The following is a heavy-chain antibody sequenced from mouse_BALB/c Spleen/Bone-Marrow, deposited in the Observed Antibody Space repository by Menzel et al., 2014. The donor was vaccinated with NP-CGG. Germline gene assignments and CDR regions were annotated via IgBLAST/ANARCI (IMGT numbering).Heavy chain of an antibody. Sequence: VQLQQPGAELVKPGASVKLSCTASGFNIKDTYMHWVKQRPEQGLEWIGRIDPANGNTKYDPKFQGKATITADTSSNTAYLQLSSLTSEDTAVYYCAVYDYEGFAYWGQGTLVIVSA. CDR1: GFNIKDTY. D-gene: IGHD2-4*01. CDR2: IDPANGNT. J-gene: IGHJ3*01. V-gene: IGHV14-3*02. CDR3: AVYDYEGFAY.